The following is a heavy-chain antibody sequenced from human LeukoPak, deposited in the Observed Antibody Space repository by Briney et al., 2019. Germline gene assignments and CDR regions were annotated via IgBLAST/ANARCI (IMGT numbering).Heavy chain of an antibody. Sequence: SEALSLTCAVYGGSFSGYYWSWIRQPPGKGLEWIGEINHSGSTNYNPSLKSRVTISVDTSKNQFSLKLSSVTAADTAVYYCARHGFYGWFDPWGQGTLVTVSS. CDR1: GGSFSGYY. V-gene: IGHV4-34*01. CDR3: ARHGFYGWFDP. D-gene: IGHD2/OR15-2a*01. CDR2: INHSGST. J-gene: IGHJ5*02.